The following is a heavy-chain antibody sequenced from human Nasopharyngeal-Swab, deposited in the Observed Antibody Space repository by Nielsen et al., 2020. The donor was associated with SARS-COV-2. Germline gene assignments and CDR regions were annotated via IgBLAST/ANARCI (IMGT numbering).Heavy chain of an antibody. CDR1: GFAFRSYF. CDR2: INLGGDNT. V-gene: IGHV3-23*01. Sequence: GGSLRLSCAASGFAFRSYFMGWVRQAPGKGLEWVSSINLGGDNTYYAASVKGRFTISRDNSKNTVFLQINSLRAEDTAVYFCAKESFPKSDYDDSGPYYFDSWGQGTLVTVSS. D-gene: IGHD3-22*01. CDR3: AKESFPKSDYDDSGPYYFDS. J-gene: IGHJ4*02.